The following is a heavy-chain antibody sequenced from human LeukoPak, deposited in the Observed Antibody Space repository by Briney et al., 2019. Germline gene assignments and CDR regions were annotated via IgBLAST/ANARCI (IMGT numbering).Heavy chain of an antibody. CDR2: IKPDGSEK. D-gene: IGHD1-26*01. V-gene: IGHV3-7*01. Sequence: SGGSLRLSCVASGFTFSRHWMSWVRQAPGKGLEWVANIKPDGSEKYYVDSVKGRFTISRDNAKNSLYLQMNSLRAEDTALYYCARDTVGVTDYWGQGTLVTVSS. J-gene: IGHJ4*02. CDR3: ARDTVGVTDY. CDR1: GFTFSRHW.